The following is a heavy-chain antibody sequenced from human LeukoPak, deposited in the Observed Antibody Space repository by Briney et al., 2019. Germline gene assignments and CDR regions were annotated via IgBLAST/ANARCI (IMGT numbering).Heavy chain of an antibody. Sequence: GRSLRLSCAASGFTFSTYVMHWVRQAPGKGLEWVALIWHDGSNKYYADSVKDRFTISRDNSKNTLYLQMNSLRAGDTAVYYCARDRGYTYGHPFDYWGQGTLVTVSS. J-gene: IGHJ4*02. V-gene: IGHV3-33*01. D-gene: IGHD5-18*01. CDR3: ARDRGYTYGHPFDY. CDR1: GFTFSTYV. CDR2: IWHDGSNK.